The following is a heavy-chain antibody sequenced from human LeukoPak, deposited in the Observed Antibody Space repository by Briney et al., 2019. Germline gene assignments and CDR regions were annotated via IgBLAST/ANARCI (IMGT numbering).Heavy chain of an antibody. V-gene: IGHV1-2*02. Sequence: ASVKVSCKASGYTFTGYYRHWVRQAPGQGLEWMGWINPNSGGTNYAQKFQGRVTMTRDTSISTAYMELSRLRSDDTAVYYCARVRTGGRDFDYWGQGTLVTVSS. CDR3: ARVRTGGRDFDY. J-gene: IGHJ4*02. CDR1: GYTFTGYY. D-gene: IGHD3/OR15-3a*01. CDR2: INPNSGGT.